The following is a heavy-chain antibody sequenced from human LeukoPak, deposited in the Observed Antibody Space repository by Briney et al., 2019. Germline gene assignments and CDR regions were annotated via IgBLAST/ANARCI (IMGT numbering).Heavy chain of an antibody. J-gene: IGHJ4*02. Sequence: GGALRLSCAASGFTFSSCAMTWVRQAPGKGLEWVASITGDGTRTYYTDSVKGRFTISRDNSKNTLYLQMNSLRADETAIYYCASRPRADMGPLDYWGQGTLVTVST. CDR1: GFTFSSCA. V-gene: IGHV3-23*01. CDR3: ASRPRADMGPLDY. CDR2: ITGDGTRT. D-gene: IGHD1-14*01.